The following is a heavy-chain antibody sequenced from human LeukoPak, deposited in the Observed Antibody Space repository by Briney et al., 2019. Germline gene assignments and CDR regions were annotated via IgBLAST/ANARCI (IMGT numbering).Heavy chain of an antibody. CDR1: GGSISSSSYY. Sequence: SETLSLTCTVSGGSISSSSYYWGWIRQPPGKGLEWIGSIYYSGSTYYNPSLKSRVTISVDTSKNQFSLKLSSVTAADTAVYYCARCASSRFVDYWGRGTLVTVSS. D-gene: IGHD6-6*01. CDR3: ARCASSRFVDY. V-gene: IGHV4-39*01. J-gene: IGHJ4*02. CDR2: IYYSGST.